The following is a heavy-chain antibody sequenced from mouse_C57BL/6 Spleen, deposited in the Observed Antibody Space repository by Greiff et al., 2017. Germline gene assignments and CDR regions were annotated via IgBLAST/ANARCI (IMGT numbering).Heavy chain of an antibody. CDR2: IDPNSGGT. CDR1: GYTFTSYW. V-gene: IGHV1-72*01. J-gene: IGHJ4*01. D-gene: IGHD1-1*01. Sequence: QVQLQQPGAELVKPGASVKLSCKASGYTFTSYWMHWVKQRPGRGLEWIGRIDPNSGGTKYNEKFKSKATLTVDKPSSTAYMQLSSLTSEDSAVYDCAVYYCGSSYGYAMDYWGQGTTVTVSS. CDR3: AVYYCGSSYGYAMDY.